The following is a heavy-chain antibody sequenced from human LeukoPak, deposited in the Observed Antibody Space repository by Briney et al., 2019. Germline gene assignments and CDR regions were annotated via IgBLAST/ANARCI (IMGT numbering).Heavy chain of an antibody. V-gene: IGHV3-48*04. CDR1: GFSFSSYS. Sequence: GGSLRLSCAASGFSFSSYSMNWVRQAPGKGLEWVSYISSSSSTIYYADSVKGRFTTSRDNAKNSLYLQMNSLRVEDTAVYYCARGETGFDIWGQGTMVAVSS. CDR2: ISSSSSTI. D-gene: IGHD3-9*01. CDR3: ARGETGFDI. J-gene: IGHJ3*02.